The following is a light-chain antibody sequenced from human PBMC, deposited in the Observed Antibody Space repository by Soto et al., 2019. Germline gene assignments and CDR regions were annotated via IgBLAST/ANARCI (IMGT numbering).Light chain of an antibody. CDR3: SSYTSSSTSYVV. Sequence: SALTQPASVSGSPGQSITISCTGTSSDVGGYNYVSWYQQHPGKAPKLIIYDVGNRPSGVSNRFSGSKSGNTASLTISGLQAEDESDYYCSSYTSSSTSYVVFGGGTKLTVL. J-gene: IGLJ2*01. CDR1: SSDVGGYNY. V-gene: IGLV2-14*01. CDR2: DVG.